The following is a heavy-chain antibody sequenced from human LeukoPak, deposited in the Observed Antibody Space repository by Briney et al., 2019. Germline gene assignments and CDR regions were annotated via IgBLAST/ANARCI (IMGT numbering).Heavy chain of an antibody. J-gene: IGHJ4*02. CDR3: ARDLSAAFDF. CDR2: LVYDERS. D-gene: IGHD6-19*01. CDR1: GFPFSSYG. V-gene: IGHV3-33*05. Sequence: GGSLRLSCAASGFPFSSYGMHWVRQAPGKGLEWVARLVYDERSDYANSVKGRFSISRDNSKNTLFLDVSDLRVEDTAVYYCARDLSAAFDFWGQGVLVTVSS.